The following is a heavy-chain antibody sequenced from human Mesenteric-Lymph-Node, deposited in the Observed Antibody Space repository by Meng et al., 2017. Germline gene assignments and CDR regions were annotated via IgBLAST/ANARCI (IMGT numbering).Heavy chain of an antibody. V-gene: IGHV4-61*02. Sequence: SETLSLTCTVSGGSISSGSYYWSWIRQPAGKGLEWIGRIYTSGSTNYNPSLKSRVTISVDTSKNQFSLKLSSVTAADTAVYYCARLYYYYDSSGYGTGNWFDPWGQGTLVTVSS. D-gene: IGHD3-22*01. J-gene: IGHJ5*02. CDR1: GGSISSGSYY. CDR3: ARLYYYYDSSGYGTGNWFDP. CDR2: IYTSGST.